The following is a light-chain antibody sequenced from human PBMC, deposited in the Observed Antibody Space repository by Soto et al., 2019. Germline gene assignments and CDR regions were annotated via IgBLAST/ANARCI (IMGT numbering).Light chain of an antibody. CDR1: QYISSY. CDR2: DTS. CDR3: QQRSDWPT. J-gene: IGKJ5*01. V-gene: IGKV3-11*01. Sequence: EIVLTQSPATLSLSPGERATLSCRASQYISSYLAWYQHKPGQAPRLLIYDTSNRATGVPARFSGSGSGTDFTLTISSLEPEDFAVYYCQQRSDWPTFGQGTRLEIK.